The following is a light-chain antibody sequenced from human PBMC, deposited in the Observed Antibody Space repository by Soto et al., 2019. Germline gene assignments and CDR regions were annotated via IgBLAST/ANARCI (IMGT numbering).Light chain of an antibody. CDR2: EGT. V-gene: IGLV2-23*01. Sequence: QSVLTRPASVSGSAGQSITISCSGTTSDVGGYNLVSWYQQHTAKAPKLLIYEGTQRPSGVSSRFSGSKSGNTASLTISGLQAEDEADYYCCSYASSSSYVFGTGTKVTVL. CDR3: CSYASSSSYV. CDR1: TSDVGGYNL. J-gene: IGLJ1*01.